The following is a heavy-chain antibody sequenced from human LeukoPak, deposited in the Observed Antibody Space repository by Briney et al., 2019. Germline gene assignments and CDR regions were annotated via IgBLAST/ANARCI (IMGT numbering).Heavy chain of an antibody. CDR2: IRYDGSNK. Sequence: GSLRLSCAASGFTFSSYGMHWVRQAPGKGLEWVAFIRYDGSNKYYADSVKGRFTISRDNAKNSLYLQMSSLRAEDTAVYYCTGGLGFGELSTYYYYYMDVWGKGTTVTISS. CDR3: TGGLGFGELSTYYYYYMDV. D-gene: IGHD3-10*01. V-gene: IGHV3-30*02. CDR1: GFTFSSYG. J-gene: IGHJ6*03.